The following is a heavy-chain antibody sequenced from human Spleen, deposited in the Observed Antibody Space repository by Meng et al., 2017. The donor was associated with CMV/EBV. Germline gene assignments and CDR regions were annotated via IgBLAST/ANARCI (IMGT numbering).Heavy chain of an antibody. V-gene: IGHV3-7*04. Sequence: GESLKISCAASGFTFSDDWMNWVRQAPGKGLEWVASINRDGTKKFYVDSVKGRFTLSRDNAKNSLYLQMNSLRAEDTAVYYCARAGGSSWYDYYYYGMDVWGQGTTVTVSS. CDR2: INRDGTKK. CDR1: GFTFSDDW. CDR3: ARAGGSSWYDYYYYGMDV. J-gene: IGHJ6*02. D-gene: IGHD6-13*01.